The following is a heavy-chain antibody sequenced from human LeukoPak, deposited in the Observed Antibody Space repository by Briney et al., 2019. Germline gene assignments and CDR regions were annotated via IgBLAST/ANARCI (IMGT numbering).Heavy chain of an antibody. CDR2: IYPGDSDT. V-gene: IGHV5-51*01. CDR1: GYSFTNYW. Sequence: GESLKISCEGSGYSFTNYWLGWVRQMPGKGLEWMGIIYPGDSDTRYSPSFQGQVTISADKSISTAYLQWSSLKASDTAMYYCARSTDSGGFDYWGQGTLVTVSS. J-gene: IGHJ4*02. D-gene: IGHD1-14*01. CDR3: ARSTDSGGFDY.